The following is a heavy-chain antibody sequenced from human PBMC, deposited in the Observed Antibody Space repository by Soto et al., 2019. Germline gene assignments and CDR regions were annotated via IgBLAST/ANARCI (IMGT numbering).Heavy chain of an antibody. CDR3: ARGEYSYGYSVRVDIVATGVP. CDR1: GFTFSSYS. V-gene: IGHV3-48*02. CDR2: ISSSSSTI. D-gene: IGHD5-12*01. Sequence: GGSLRLSCAASGFTFSSYSMNWVRQAPGKGLEWVSYISSSSSTIYYADSVKGRFTISRDNAKNSLYLQMNSLRDEDTAVYYCARGEYSYGYSVRVDIVATGVPWGQGTLVTVSS. J-gene: IGHJ5*02.